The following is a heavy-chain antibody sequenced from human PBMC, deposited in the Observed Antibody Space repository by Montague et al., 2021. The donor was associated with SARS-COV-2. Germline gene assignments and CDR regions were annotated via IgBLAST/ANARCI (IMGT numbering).Heavy chain of an antibody. V-gene: IGHV2-70*11. D-gene: IGHD6-13*01. J-gene: IGHJ3*02. CDR2: IDWDDDK. CDR1: GFSLSTSGMC. CDR3: ARMRIAAAGSPFDI. Sequence: PALVKPTQTFILTCTFSGFSLSTSGMCVSWIRQPPGKALEWLARIDWDDDKYYSTSLKTRLTISKDTSKNQVVLTMTNMDPVDTATYYCARMRIAAAGSPFDIWGQGTMVTVSS.